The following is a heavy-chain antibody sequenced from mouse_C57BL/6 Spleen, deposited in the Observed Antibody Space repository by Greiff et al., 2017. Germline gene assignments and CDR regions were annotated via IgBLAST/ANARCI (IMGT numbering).Heavy chain of an antibody. CDR1: GYTFTSYW. Sequence: QVQLKQPGAELVKPGASVKLSCKASGYTFTSYWMHWVKQRPGQGLEWIGMIHPNSGSTNYNEKFKSKATLTVDKSSSTAYMQLSSLTSENSAVYYCARRDGNYPYWYFDVWGTGTTVTVSS. CDR3: ARRDGNYPYWYFDV. J-gene: IGHJ1*03. V-gene: IGHV1-64*01. CDR2: IHPNSGST. D-gene: IGHD2-1*01.